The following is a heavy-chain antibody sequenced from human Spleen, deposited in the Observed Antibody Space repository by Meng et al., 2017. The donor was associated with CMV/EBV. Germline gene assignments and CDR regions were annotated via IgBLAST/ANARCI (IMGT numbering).Heavy chain of an antibody. D-gene: IGHD2-2*02. CDR3: ARHYVVVVPAAIRRWYYYGMDV. CDR1: GGSISSSSYY. CDR2: IYYSGRT. Sequence: GSLRLSCTVSGGSISSSSYYWGWIRQPPGKGLEWIGSIYYSGRTYYNPPRKSRVTISVDTSKNQFSLKLSSVTAADTAVYYFARHYVVVVPAAIRRWYYYGMDVWGQGTTVTVSS. J-gene: IGHJ6*02. V-gene: IGHV4-39*01.